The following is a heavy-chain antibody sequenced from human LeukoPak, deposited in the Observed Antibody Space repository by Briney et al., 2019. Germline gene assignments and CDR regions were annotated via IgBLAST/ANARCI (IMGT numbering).Heavy chain of an antibody. CDR1: GGTFSSYA. CDR2: IIPILGTA. J-gene: IGHJ4*02. Sequence: SVKVSCKASGGTFSSYAISWVRQAPGQGLEWMGGIIPILGTANYAQKFQGRVTITTDESTSTAYMELSSLRSEDTAVYYCARGICSTSCHYDYWGQGTLVTVSS. D-gene: IGHD2-2*01. V-gene: IGHV1-69*05. CDR3: ARGICSTSCHYDY.